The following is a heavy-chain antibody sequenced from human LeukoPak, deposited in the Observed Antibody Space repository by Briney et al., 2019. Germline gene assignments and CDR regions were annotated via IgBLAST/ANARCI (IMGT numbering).Heavy chain of an antibody. J-gene: IGHJ5*02. CDR2: INHSGST. D-gene: IGHD2-2*01. CDR3: AGRNCSSTSCYGGNWFDP. V-gene: IGHV4-34*01. CDR1: GGSFSGYY. Sequence: SETLSLTCAVYGGSFSGYYWSWIRQPPGKGLEWIGEINHSGSTNYNPSLKSRVTISVDTSKNQFSLKLSSVTAADTAVYYCAGRNCSSTSCYGGNWFDPWGQGTLVTVSS.